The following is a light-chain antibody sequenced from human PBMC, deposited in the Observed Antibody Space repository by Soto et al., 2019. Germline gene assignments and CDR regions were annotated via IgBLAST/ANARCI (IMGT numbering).Light chain of an antibody. CDR2: GNN. Sequence: QPVLTQPPSASGTPGQRVTISCSGSSSSIGSNSVNWYQQLPRTAPKLLIFGNNQRPSGVPDRFSGSKSGTSASLAISGLQSEDEADYYCAAWDDSLNGHVFGTGTKLTVL. V-gene: IGLV1-44*01. CDR3: AAWDDSLNGHV. CDR1: SSSIGSNS. J-gene: IGLJ1*01.